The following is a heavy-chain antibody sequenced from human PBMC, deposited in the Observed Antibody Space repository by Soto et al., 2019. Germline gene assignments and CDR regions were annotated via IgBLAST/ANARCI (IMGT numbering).Heavy chain of an antibody. V-gene: IGHV4-59*01. CDR1: GCSISSYY. CDR2: IYYSGST. J-gene: IGHJ3*02. CDR3: AGRARWFGGVDTFDI. Sequence: QVQLQESGPGLVKPSETLSLTCTVSGCSISSYYWSWIRQPPGKGLEWIGYIYYSGSTNYNPSLRSRVTLSVDASKNQFCRKLRLVTAADTAVYYCAGRARWFGGVDTFDIWGQGTMVTVSS. D-gene: IGHD3-10*01.